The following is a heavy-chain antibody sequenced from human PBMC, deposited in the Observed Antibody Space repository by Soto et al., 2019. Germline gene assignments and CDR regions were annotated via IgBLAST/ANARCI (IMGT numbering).Heavy chain of an antibody. Sequence: EVQLVESGGGLVQPGGSLRLSCAASGFTFSSYSMNWVRQAPGKGLEWVSYIGSSRSIIYYADSVKGRFTISRDKAKHSLYLQRNSLRDEDTAMYYCAREGDSLYGDFESGWFDPGGQGTL. J-gene: IGHJ5*02. D-gene: IGHD4-17*01. CDR3: AREGDSLYGDFESGWFDP. CDR1: GFTFSSYS. V-gene: IGHV3-48*02. CDR2: IGSSRSII.